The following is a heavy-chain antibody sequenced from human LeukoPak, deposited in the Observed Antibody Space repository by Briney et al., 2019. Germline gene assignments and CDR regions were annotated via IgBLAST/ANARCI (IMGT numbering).Heavy chain of an antibody. Sequence: PSETLSLTCTVSGGSISSSSYYWGWIRQPPGKGLEWIGKVYYSGSTYYNPSLKSRVAVSVDTSNNQFSLKLTSVTAADTAVYYCARRRYASSWRDSWGQGTLVTVSS. J-gene: IGHJ4*02. CDR2: VYYSGST. CDR1: GGSISSSSYY. CDR3: ARRRYASSWRDS. D-gene: IGHD6-13*01. V-gene: IGHV4-39*01.